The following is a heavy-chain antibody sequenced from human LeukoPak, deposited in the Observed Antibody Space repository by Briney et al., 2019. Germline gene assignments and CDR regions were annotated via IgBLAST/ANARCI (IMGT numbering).Heavy chain of an antibody. J-gene: IGHJ6*02. V-gene: IGHV4-59*01. CDR3: ARDSRTVDGMDV. CDR1: GGSMSAYY. Sequence: SETLSLTCTVSGGSMSAYYWTWIRQPPGKGLEWIGYTSYSGSTNYNPSLKSRAIISLDTSKNQFSLKLSSVTAADTAVYYCARDSRTVDGMDVWGQGTTVTVSS. CDR2: TSYSGST. D-gene: IGHD4-17*01.